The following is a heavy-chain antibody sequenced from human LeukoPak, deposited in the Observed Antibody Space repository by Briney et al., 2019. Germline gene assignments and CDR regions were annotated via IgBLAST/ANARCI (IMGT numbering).Heavy chain of an antibody. V-gene: IGHV1-8*01. D-gene: IGHD6-19*01. CDR1: GYTFTSYD. J-gene: IGHJ6*02. CDR3: ARRRPSGWFEYYYYTGMDV. Sequence: VASVKVSCKASGYTFTSYDINWVRQATGQGREGMGWMNPNSGNTGYAQKFQGRVTMTRNTSISTAYMELSSLRSEDTAVYYCARRRPSGWFEYYYYTGMDVWGQGTTVTVSS. CDR2: MNPNSGNT.